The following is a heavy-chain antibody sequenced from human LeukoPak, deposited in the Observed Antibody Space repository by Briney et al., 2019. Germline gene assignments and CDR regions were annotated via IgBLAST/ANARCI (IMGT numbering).Heavy chain of an antibody. CDR1: GYTFTSYG. CDR2: ISPYNGNT. D-gene: IGHD3-10*01. V-gene: IGHV1-18*01. Sequence: GASVKVSYKASGYTFTSYGISWVRQAPRQGLKWMGWISPYNGNTNYAQKLQGRVTRTTDTSTSTAYMKRRSLRSDDTAVYYCSTITMAYTGLQHWGQGTLVSVSS. J-gene: IGHJ1*01. CDR3: STITMAYTGLQH.